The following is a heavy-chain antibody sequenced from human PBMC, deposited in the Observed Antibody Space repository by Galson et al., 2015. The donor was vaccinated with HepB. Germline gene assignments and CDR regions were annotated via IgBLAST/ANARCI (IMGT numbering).Heavy chain of an antibody. CDR1: GGTFSSYA. V-gene: IGHV1-69*13. D-gene: IGHD2-15*01. Sequence: SVTVSCKASGGTFSSYAISWVRQAPGQGLEWMGGIIPIFGTANYAQKFQGRVTITADESTSTAYMELSSLRSEDTAVYYCARDKNCSGGSCYIRHYYGMDVWGQGTTVTVSS. CDR2: IIPIFGTA. J-gene: IGHJ6*02. CDR3: ARDKNCSGGSCYIRHYYGMDV.